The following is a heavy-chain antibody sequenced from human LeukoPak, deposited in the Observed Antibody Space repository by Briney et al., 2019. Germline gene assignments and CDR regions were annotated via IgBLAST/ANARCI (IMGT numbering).Heavy chain of an antibody. D-gene: IGHD6-13*01. CDR1: GFTFSSYA. CDR3: ARAVTGIAAAGTFFY. J-gene: IGHJ4*02. V-gene: IGHV3-30-3*01. Sequence: GRSLRLSCAASGFTFSSYAMHWVRQAPGKGLEWVAVISYDGSNKYYADSVKGRFTISRDNSKNTLYLQMNSLRAEDTAVYYCARAVTGIAAAGTFFYWGQGTLVTVSS. CDR2: ISYDGSNK.